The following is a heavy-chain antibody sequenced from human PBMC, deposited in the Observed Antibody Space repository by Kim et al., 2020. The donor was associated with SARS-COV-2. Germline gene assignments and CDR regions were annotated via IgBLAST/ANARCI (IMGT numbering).Heavy chain of an antibody. J-gene: IGHJ6*02. CDR1: GGSISSGGYY. D-gene: IGHD6-13*01. Sequence: SETLSLTCTVSGGSISSGGYYWSWIRQHPGKGLEWIGYIYYSGSTYYNPSLKSRVTISVDTSKNQFSLKLSSVTAADTAVYYCARAGIAAAGVYYYGMDVWGQGTTVTVSS. CDR3: ARAGIAAAGVYYYGMDV. V-gene: IGHV4-31*03. CDR2: IYYSGST.